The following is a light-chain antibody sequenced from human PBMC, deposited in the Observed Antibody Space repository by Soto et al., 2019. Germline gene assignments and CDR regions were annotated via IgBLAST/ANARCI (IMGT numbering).Light chain of an antibody. CDR3: MESLQAPVT. V-gene: IGKV2-28*01. CDR1: QNLLNSDGYNY. Sequence: DIVMTQSPLSLPVTPGEPASISCRSSQNLLNSDGYNYLDWYLQKPGQSPQLLIYLGSNRASGVPDRFRGSGSGTDFTLIISRVEAEDVGVYYCMESLQAPVTFGQGTRLEMK. J-gene: IGKJ5*01. CDR2: LGS.